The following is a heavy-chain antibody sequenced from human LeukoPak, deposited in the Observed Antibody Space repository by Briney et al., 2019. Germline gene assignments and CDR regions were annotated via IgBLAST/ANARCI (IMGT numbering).Heavy chain of an antibody. CDR3: ARSRPYDYVWGSYRQYYFDY. J-gene: IGHJ4*02. CDR2: IYSGGST. D-gene: IGHD3-16*02. Sequence: GGSLRLSCAASGFTVSSNYMGWVRRAPGKGLEWVSVIYSGGSTYYADSVKGRFTISRHNSKNTLYLQMNSLRAKDTAVYYCARSRPYDYVWGSYRQYYFDYWGQGTLVTVSS. V-gene: IGHV3-53*04. CDR1: GFTVSSNY.